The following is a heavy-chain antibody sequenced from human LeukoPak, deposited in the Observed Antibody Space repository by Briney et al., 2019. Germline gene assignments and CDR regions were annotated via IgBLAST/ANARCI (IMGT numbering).Heavy chain of an antibody. CDR2: ISAYNGNT. CDR1: GYTFTSYG. V-gene: IGHV1-18*01. D-gene: IGHD3-10*01. J-gene: IGHJ4*02. Sequence: ASVKVSCKASGYTFTSYGISWVRQAPGQGLEWMGWISAYNGNTNYAQKLQGRVTMTTDTSTSTAYMELRSLRSDDTAVYYCARAGLRVRGDQRFDYWGQGTLVTVSS. CDR3: ARAGLRVRGDQRFDY.